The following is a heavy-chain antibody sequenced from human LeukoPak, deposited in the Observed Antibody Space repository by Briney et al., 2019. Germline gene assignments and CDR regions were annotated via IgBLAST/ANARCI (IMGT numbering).Heavy chain of an antibody. V-gene: IGHV4-38-2*02. D-gene: IGHD4-17*01. CDR1: GYSISSGYY. CDR2: IYHSGST. J-gene: IGHJ4*02. CDR3: ASQTTVTSLFDY. Sequence: PSETLSLTCTVSGYSISSGYYWGWIRQPPGKGLEWIGSIYHSGSTYYNPSLKSRVTISVDTSKNQFSLKLSSVTAADTAVYYCASQTTVTSLFDYWGQGTLVTVSS.